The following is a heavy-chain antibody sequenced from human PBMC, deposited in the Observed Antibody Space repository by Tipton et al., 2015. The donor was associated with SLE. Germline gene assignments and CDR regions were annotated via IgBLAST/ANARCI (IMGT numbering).Heavy chain of an antibody. CDR2: VYESGTT. CDR1: GGYITSDIYY. Sequence: TLSLTCFVSGGYITSDIYYWGWIRQPPGKGLEWIGSVYESGTTYYNPSLKSRVTMSVDTSKTKFSLKLSSLTAADTAVYYCARVVTVVATHYYDMDVWGQGTTVTVSS. D-gene: IGHD2-15*01. J-gene: IGHJ6*02. V-gene: IGHV4-39*07. CDR3: ARVVTVVATHYYDMDV.